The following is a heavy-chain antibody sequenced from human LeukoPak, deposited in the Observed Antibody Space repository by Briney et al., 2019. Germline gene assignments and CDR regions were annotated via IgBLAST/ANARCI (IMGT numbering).Heavy chain of an antibody. D-gene: IGHD6-25*01. CDR3: AKLHLDSPAAFDY. Sequence: GRSLRLSCAASGFTFSSYGTHWDRQAPGKGLEWVAVISYDGSNKYYADSVKGRFTISRDNSKNTLYLQMNSLRAEDTAVYYCAKLHLDSPAAFDYWGQGTLVTVSS. V-gene: IGHV3-30*18. CDR2: ISYDGSNK. CDR1: GFTFSSYG. J-gene: IGHJ4*02.